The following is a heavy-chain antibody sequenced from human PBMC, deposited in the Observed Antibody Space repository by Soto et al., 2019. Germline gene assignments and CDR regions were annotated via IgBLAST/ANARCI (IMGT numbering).Heavy chain of an antibody. J-gene: IGHJ6*02. CDR2: IYPGDSDT. CDR1: GYSFTTYW. Sequence: GSLKISCKGSGYSFTTYWIGWVRQMPGKGLDWMGIIYPGDSDTRNSPSFQGQVTISADKSISTAYLQWSSLKASDTAMYYCARVYYYDSSGYYIFSGMDVWGQGTTVTVSS. CDR3: ARVYYYDSSGYYIFSGMDV. V-gene: IGHV5-51*01. D-gene: IGHD3-22*01.